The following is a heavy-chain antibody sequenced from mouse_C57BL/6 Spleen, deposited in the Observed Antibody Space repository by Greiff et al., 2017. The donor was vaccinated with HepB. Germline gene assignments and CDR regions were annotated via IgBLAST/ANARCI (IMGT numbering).Heavy chain of an antibody. Sequence: VQLQQPGAELVKPGASVKLSCKASGYTFTSYWMHWVKQRPGQGLEWIGMIHPNSGSTNYNEKFKSKATLTVDKSSSTAYMQLSSLTSEDSAVYYCARSGLRDYFDYWGQGTTLTVSS. V-gene: IGHV1-64*01. J-gene: IGHJ2*01. CDR2: IHPNSGST. CDR3: ARSGLRDYFDY. CDR1: GYTFTSYW. D-gene: IGHD3-2*02.